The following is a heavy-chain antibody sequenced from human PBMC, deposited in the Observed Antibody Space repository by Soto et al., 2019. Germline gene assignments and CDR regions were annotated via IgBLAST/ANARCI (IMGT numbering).Heavy chain of an antibody. CDR3: ARERSAAGTGWFDP. J-gene: IGHJ5*02. Sequence: QVQLVQSGAEVKKPGASVKVSCKASGYTFTSYDINWVRQATGQGLEWMGWMNPNSGNTGYTQKFQGRVTMTRNTSISTEYMELSSLRSEDTAVYYCARERSAAGTGWFDPWGQGTLVTVSS. CDR2: MNPNSGNT. CDR1: GYTFTSYD. D-gene: IGHD6-13*01. V-gene: IGHV1-8*01.